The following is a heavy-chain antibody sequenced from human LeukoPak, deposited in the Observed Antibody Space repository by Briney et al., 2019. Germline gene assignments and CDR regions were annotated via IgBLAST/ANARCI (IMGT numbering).Heavy chain of an antibody. CDR3: ARVQVEGGYQRSIAAAGEGWFDP. CDR1: GGTFSSYA. D-gene: IGHD6-13*01. Sequence: SVKVSCKASGGTFSSYAISWVRQAPGQGLEWMGRIIPIFGIANYAQKFQGRVTITADKSTSTAYLELSSLRSEVTAVYYCARVQVEGGYQRSIAAAGEGWFDPWGQGTLVTVSS. CDR2: IIPIFGIA. V-gene: IGHV1-69*04. J-gene: IGHJ5*02.